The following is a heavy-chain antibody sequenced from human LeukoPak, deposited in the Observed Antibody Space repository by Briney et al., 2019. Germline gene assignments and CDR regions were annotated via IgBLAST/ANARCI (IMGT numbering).Heavy chain of an antibody. D-gene: IGHD3-22*01. CDR2: IKSKADGGTT. Sequence: GGSLRLSCVAPGFTFPNAWMSWVRQAPGKGLEWVGHIKSKADGGTTDYAAPVKDRFFISRDDSKHTLYLQMNSLKTDDTAVYYCAKYDTSVNFDYWGQGTLVTVSS. CDR1: GFTFPNAW. CDR3: AKYDTSVNFDY. J-gene: IGHJ4*02. V-gene: IGHV3-15*01.